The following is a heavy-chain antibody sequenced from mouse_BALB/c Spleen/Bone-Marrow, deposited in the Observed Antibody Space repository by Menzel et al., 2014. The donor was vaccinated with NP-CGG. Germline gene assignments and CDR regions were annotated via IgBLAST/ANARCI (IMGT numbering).Heavy chain of an antibody. CDR3: RRGLRLRENYFDY. D-gene: IGHD1-2*01. J-gene: IGHJ2*01. V-gene: IGHV1-5*01. Sequence: VQLKESGTVLARPGASVKMSCKASGYTFTSYWMHWVKQRPGQGLEWIGAIYPGNSDTNYNQKFKGKAKLTAVTSTSTAYMEHSSLTNEDSAVYYCRRGLRLRENYFDYWGQGTTLTVSS. CDR1: GYTFTSYW. CDR2: IYPGNSDT.